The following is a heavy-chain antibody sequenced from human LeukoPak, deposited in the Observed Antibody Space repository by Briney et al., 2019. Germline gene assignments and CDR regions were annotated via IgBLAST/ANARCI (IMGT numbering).Heavy chain of an antibody. D-gene: IGHD6-6*01. CDR1: GYTFTTYG. CDR3: ARESEYSRSVVTEY. V-gene: IGHV1-18*01. CDR2: ISAYNGNT. J-gene: IGHJ4*02. Sequence: ASVKVSCKASGYTFTTYGISWVRQAPGQGLEWMGWISAYNGNTNYAQKVQGRVTMTRDTSTSTAYMELRSLTSDDTAVYYCARESEYSRSVVTEYWGQGTLVTASS.